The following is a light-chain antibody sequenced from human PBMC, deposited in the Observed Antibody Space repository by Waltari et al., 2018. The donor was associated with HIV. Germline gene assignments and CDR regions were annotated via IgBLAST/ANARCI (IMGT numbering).Light chain of an antibody. CDR3: CAYAGSTTYVI. V-gene: IGLV2-23*02. CDR2: EVS. Sequence: SALTQPASVSGSPGQSITISCTGTSSDFGGYHLVSWYQQHPGKAPKLMIYEVSKRPSGVSNRFSGSKSGNTASLTISGLQAEDEADYYCCAYAGSTTYVIFGGGTKLTVL. CDR1: SSDFGGYHL. J-gene: IGLJ2*01.